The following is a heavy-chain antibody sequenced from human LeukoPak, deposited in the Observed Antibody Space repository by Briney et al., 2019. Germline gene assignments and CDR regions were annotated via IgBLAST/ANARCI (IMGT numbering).Heavy chain of an antibody. D-gene: IGHD1-7*01. Sequence: GGSLRLSCAASGFTFSSSAMNWVRQVPGKGLEWVSASGTAGDTYYADSVKGRFTISRDDSKNTLYLQMNSLRAEDTAVYYCATQLTGTTVGYFDYWGQGTLVTVSS. J-gene: IGHJ4*02. CDR1: GFTFSSSA. CDR2: SGTAGDT. CDR3: ATQLTGTTVGYFDY. V-gene: IGHV3-23*01.